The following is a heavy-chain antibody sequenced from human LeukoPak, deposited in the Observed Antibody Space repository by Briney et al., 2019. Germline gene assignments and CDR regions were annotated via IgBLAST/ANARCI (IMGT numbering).Heavy chain of an antibody. Sequence: GASVKVSCKASGGTFSSYAISWVRQAPGQGLEWMGRIIPILGIANYAQKFQGRVTITADKSTSTAYMELSSLRSEDTAVYYCARGDYYGSAFDIWGQGTMVTVSS. J-gene: IGHJ3*02. CDR2: IIPILGIA. D-gene: IGHD3-22*01. CDR3: ARGDYYGSAFDI. CDR1: GGTFSSYA. V-gene: IGHV1-69*04.